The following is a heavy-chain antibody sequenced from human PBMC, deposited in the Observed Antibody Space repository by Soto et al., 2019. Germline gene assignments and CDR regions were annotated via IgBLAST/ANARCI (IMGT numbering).Heavy chain of an antibody. J-gene: IGHJ4*02. V-gene: IGHV1-69*01. CDR1: GGTFSSYA. D-gene: IGHD5-12*01. Sequence: QVQLVQSGAEVKKPGSSVKVSCKASGGTFSSYAISWVRQAPGQGLEWMGGIIPIFGTANYAQKFQGRVTITADESTSTAYMELSSLRSEDTAVYYCERVISRDGYNYGHLDYWGQGTMVTVSS. CDR2: IIPIFGTA. CDR3: ERVISRDGYNYGHLDY.